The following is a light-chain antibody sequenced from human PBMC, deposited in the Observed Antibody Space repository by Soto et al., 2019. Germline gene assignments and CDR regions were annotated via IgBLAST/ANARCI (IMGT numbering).Light chain of an antibody. Sequence: QSVLTQPASVSGSPGQSITISCTVTSSDVGGYNSVSWYQQHPGKAPKLMIYEVSDRPLGVSNRFSGSKSGNTASLTISGLQAEDEADYYCSSYTTSSTPSYVFGNGTKVTV. CDR1: SSDVGGYNS. CDR2: EVS. J-gene: IGLJ1*01. CDR3: SSYTTSSTPSYV. V-gene: IGLV2-14*01.